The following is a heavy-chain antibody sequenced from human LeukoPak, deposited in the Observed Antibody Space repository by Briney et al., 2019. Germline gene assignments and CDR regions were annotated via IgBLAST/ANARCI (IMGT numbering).Heavy chain of an antibody. V-gene: IGHV4-39*06. D-gene: IGHD1-26*01. CDR1: GGSISSRPYC. Sequence: SETLSLTCTVSGGSISSRPYCWGWIRQPPGKGLEWLGSFYYSGSTNYNPSLKSRVTISVDTSKNQFPLKLSSVTAADTAVYYCARTNRYSGSYYESDSFDYWGQGTLVTVSS. CDR2: FYYSGST. CDR3: ARTNRYSGSYYESDSFDY. J-gene: IGHJ4*02.